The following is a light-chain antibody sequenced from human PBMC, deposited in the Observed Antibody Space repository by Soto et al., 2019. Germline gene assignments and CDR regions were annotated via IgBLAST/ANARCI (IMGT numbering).Light chain of an antibody. Sequence: EIVLTQSPAPLSLSPGERATLSCRASQSVSSYLAWYQQKPGQAPRLLIYDASNRATGIPARFSGSGSGTDFTLTISSLEPEDFAVYYCQQRSNWPPFTFGHGTKVDIK. CDR2: DAS. J-gene: IGKJ3*01. CDR3: QQRSNWPPFT. V-gene: IGKV3-11*01. CDR1: QSVSSY.